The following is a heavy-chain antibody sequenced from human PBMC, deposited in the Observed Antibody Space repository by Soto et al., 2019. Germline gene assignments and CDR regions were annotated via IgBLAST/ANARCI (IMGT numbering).Heavy chain of an antibody. V-gene: IGHV3-30*18. CDR1: GFTFSSYG. D-gene: IGHD6-19*01. J-gene: IGHJ4*02. CDR3: AKDTHSSGWSY. CDR2: ISYDGSNK. Sequence: QVQLVESGGGVVQPGRSLRLSCAASGFTFSSYGMHWVRQAPGKGLEWVAVISYDGSNKYYADSVKGRFTISRDNSKNTLYLQMNSLRAEDTAVYYCAKDTHSSGWSYWGQGTLVTVS.